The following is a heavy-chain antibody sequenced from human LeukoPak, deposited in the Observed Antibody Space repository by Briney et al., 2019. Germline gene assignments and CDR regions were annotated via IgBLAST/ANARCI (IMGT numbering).Heavy chain of an antibody. J-gene: IGHJ4*02. CDR1: GYTFTGYY. CDR3: ARVGYCSSTSCYEIDY. Sequence: GASVKISCKASGYTFTGYYMHWVRQAPGQGLEWMGWINPNSGGTNYAQKFQGRVTMTRDTSISTAYMELSRLSSDDTAVYYWARVGYCSSTSCYEIDYWGQGTLVTVSS. V-gene: IGHV1-2*02. D-gene: IGHD2-2*01. CDR2: INPNSGGT.